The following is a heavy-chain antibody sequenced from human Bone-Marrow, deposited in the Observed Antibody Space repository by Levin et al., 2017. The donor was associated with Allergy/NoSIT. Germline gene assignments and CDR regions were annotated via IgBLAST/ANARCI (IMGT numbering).Heavy chain of an antibody. V-gene: IGHV5-51*01. J-gene: IGHJ5*02. D-gene: IGHD2-15*01. Sequence: GESLKISCQGSGYSFTSYWIGWVRQMPGKGLEWMGIIYPGDSDTRYSPSFQGQVTISADKSISTAYLQWSSLKASDTAMYYCARGGYCSGGSCYSDWFDPWGQGTLVTVSS. CDR1: GYSFTSYW. CDR2: IYPGDSDT. CDR3: ARGGYCSGGSCYSDWFDP.